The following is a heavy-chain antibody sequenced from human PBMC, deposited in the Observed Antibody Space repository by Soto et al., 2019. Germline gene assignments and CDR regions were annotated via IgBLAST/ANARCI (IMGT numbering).Heavy chain of an antibody. Sequence: SGPTLVNPTQTVTLTCTFSGFSLSTSGVGVGWIRQPPGKALEWLALIYWNDDKRYSPSLKSRLTITKDTSKNQVVLTMTNMDPVDTATYYCAHAMPTEMTTVTNGVRDAFAIWGQGTMVTVSS. CDR3: AHAMPTEMTTVTNGVRDAFAI. D-gene: IGHD4-17*01. V-gene: IGHV2-5*01. J-gene: IGHJ3*02. CDR2: IYWNDDK. CDR1: GFSLSTSGVG.